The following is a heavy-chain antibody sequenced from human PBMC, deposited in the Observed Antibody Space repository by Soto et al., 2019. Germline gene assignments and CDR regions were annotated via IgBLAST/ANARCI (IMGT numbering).Heavy chain of an antibody. D-gene: IGHD6-19*01. CDR3: AKAVADKAVFDY. J-gene: IGHJ4*02. CDR1: GFTFSGCA. V-gene: IGHV3-23*01. Sequence: HPGGSLRLSCAASGFTFSGCAMSWVRQAPGKGLEWVSTISDSGGSANYADSVKGRFTISRDNSMNTLYLQMNSLRAEDTAVYYCAKAVADKAVFDYWGQGTLVTVSS. CDR2: ISDSGGSA.